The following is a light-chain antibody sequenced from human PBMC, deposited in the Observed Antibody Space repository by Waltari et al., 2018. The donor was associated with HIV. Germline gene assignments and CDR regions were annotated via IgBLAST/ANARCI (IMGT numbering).Light chain of an antibody. J-gene: IGLJ2*01. CDR3: QTWDSNIL. CDR1: KLGDKY. Sequence: SYELTQPPSVSVSPGQTASLTCSGDKLGDKYACWYQQKPGQSSVLVIYQDDKRPSGIPERFSGSNSGNTATLTISGTQAMDEADYYCQTWDSNILFGGGTKLTVL. CDR2: QDD. V-gene: IGLV3-1*01.